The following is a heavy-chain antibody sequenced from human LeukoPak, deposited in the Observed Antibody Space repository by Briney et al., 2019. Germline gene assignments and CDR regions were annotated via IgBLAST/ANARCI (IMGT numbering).Heavy chain of an antibody. V-gene: IGHV1-2*02. Sequence: ASVTVSCKASGYTFTGYYMHWVRQAPGQGLEWMGWINPNSGGTNYAQKFQGRVTMTRDTSISTAYMELSRLRSDDTAVYYCARDCGGDCYSWYYYYYYGMDVWGQGTTVTVSS. CDR2: INPNSGGT. J-gene: IGHJ6*02. CDR1: GYTFTGYY. D-gene: IGHD2-21*02. CDR3: ARDCGGDCYSWYYYYYYGMDV.